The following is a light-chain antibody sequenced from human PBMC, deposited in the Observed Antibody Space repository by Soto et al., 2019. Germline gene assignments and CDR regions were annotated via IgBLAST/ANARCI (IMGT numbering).Light chain of an antibody. CDR2: LNSDGSH. CDR1: SAHSSYA. CDR3: QTWGTGVVV. V-gene: IGLV4-69*01. Sequence: QSVLTQSPSASASMGATVKLTCTLSSAHSSYAIAWHQQQLEMVPRYLMKLNSDGSHRKGAGSPDRFSGSSSGAERYLTISSLQSEDEADYYYQTWGTGVVVFGGGTKHTVL. J-gene: IGLJ2*01.